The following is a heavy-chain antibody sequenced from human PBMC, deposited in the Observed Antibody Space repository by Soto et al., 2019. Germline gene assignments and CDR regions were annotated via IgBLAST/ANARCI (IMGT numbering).Heavy chain of an antibody. D-gene: IGHD6-19*01. CDR2: IYYSGST. V-gene: IGHV4-39*01. CDR1: GGSISSSSYY. J-gene: IGHJ5*02. CDR3: APQRISCGWYWFDP. Sequence: SETLSLTCTVSGGSISSSSYYWGGIRQPPGKGLEWIGSIYYSGSTYYNPSLKSLVTISVDTSKNQFSLKLTSVTAADTAVYYCAPQRISCGWYWFDPWGQGTLVTVSS.